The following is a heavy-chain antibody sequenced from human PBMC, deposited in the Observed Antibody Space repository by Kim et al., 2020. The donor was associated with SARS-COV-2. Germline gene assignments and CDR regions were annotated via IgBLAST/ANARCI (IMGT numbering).Heavy chain of an antibody. CDR2: ISYDGSSE. V-gene: IGHV3-30-3*01. CDR1: GSTFSSYA. CDR3: GRDPGLRRYSWILDY. J-gene: IGHJ4*02. D-gene: IGHD1-1*01. Sequence: GGSLRLSCAASGSTFSSYAMHWVRQAPGKGLEWVAVISYDGSSEYYADSVKGRFTISRDNSKNTVYLQMNSLRAEDTAVYYCGRDPGLRRYSWILDYWGQGTLVTVSS.